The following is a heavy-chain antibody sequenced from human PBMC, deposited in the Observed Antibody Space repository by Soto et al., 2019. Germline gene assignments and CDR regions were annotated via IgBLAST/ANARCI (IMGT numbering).Heavy chain of an antibody. CDR3: ARVVPAAMYYYYGMDV. J-gene: IGHJ6*02. CDR1: GFTVSTYA. Sequence: GGSLRLSCAASGFTVSTYAMHWVRQAPGKGLEWVAVLSYDGSNKYYADSVKGRFTISRDNSKNTLYLQMNSLRAEDTAVYYCARVVPAAMYYYYGMDVWGQGTTVTVSS. D-gene: IGHD2-2*01. CDR2: LSYDGSNK. V-gene: IGHV3-30*03.